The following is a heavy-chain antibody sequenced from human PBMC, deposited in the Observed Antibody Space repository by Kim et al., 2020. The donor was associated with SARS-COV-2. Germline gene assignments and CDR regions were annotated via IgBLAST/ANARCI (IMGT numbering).Heavy chain of an antibody. D-gene: IGHD5-12*01. CDR1: GFTFSSYG. Sequence: GGSLRLSCAASGFTFSSYGMHWVRQAPGKGLEWVAVISYDGSNKYYADSVKGRFTISRDNSKNTLYLQMNSLRAEDTAVYYCAKVAGVRWLQLGYFDYWGQGTLVTVSS. J-gene: IGHJ4*02. CDR2: ISYDGSNK. CDR3: AKVAGVRWLQLGYFDY. V-gene: IGHV3-30*18.